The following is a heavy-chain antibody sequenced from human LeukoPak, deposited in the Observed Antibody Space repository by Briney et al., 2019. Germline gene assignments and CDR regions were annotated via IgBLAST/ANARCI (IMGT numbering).Heavy chain of an antibody. V-gene: IGHV3-30*03. CDR2: ILYDGSNK. CDR3: ARDLGQYYDTSDNWFDP. CDR1: GFTFRNYG. Sequence: GGSLRLSCAASGFTFRNYGMHWVRQAPGKGLEWVAVILYDGSNKYYADSVKGRFTISRDNSKNTLNLQMNSLRAEDTAVYYCARDLGQYYDTSDNWFDPWGQGTLVTVSS. D-gene: IGHD3-22*01. J-gene: IGHJ5*02.